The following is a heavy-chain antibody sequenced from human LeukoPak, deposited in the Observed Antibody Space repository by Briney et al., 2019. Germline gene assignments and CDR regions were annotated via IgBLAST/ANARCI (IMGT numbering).Heavy chain of an antibody. J-gene: IGHJ4*02. CDR3: ARSFPGYNFDH. Sequence: PSETLSLTCTVSGGSISNYYWNWIRQPPGKGLEWIGDIYYNGITNSNPSLKSRVTISLDTSKNQISLNLNSVTAADTAEYYCARSFPGYNFDHWGQGTLVTVCS. CDR2: IYYNGIT. CDR1: GGSISNYY. D-gene: IGHD1-1*01. V-gene: IGHV4-59*01.